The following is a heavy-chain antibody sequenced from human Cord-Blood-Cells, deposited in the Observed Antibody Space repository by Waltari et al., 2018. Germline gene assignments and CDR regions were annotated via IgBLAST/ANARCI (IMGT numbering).Heavy chain of an antibody. D-gene: IGHD2-2*01. CDR1: GGTFSSYA. CDR2: ISPIFGTA. CDR3: ARVPYCSSTSCYHWYFDL. J-gene: IGHJ2*01. V-gene: IGHV1-69*01. Sequence: QVQLVQSGAEVKKPGSSVKVSCKASGGTFSSYAISWVRQAPGQGLEWMGGISPIFGTANYAQKFQGRVTITADESTSTAYMELSSLRSEDTTVYYCARVPYCSSTSCYHWYFDLWGRGTLVTVSS.